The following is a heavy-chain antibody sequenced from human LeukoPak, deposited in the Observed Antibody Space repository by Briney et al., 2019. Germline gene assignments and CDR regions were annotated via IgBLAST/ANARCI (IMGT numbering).Heavy chain of an antibody. Sequence: SETLSLTCTVSGGSISNFYWSWIRRPAGRGLEWIGRIYTSESIIYNPSLKSRVTMSVDTSKNQFSLKLSSETAADTAVYYCARGYCSGGSCYSSPAYWGQGILVTVSS. V-gene: IGHV4-4*07. CDR3: ARGYCSGGSCYSSPAY. CDR1: GGSISNFY. J-gene: IGHJ4*02. D-gene: IGHD2-15*01. CDR2: IYTSESI.